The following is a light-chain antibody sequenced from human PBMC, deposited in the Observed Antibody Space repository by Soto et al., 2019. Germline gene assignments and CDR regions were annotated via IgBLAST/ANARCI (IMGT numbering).Light chain of an antibody. CDR2: GNN. V-gene: IGLV1-40*01. CDR1: ASNIGADYA. J-gene: IGLJ1*01. CDR3: QSYDSGLRGQV. Sequence: QAVVTQPPSVSGAPGQRVTISCTGSASNIGADYAVHWYHQLPGTAPKLLIYGNNNRPSGVPDRVSGSKSGTSASLAITGLQAEDEADYYCQSYDSGLRGQVFGTGTKLTVL.